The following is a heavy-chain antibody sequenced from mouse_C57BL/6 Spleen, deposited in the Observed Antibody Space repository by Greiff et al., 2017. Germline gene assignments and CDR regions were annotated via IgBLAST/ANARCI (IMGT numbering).Heavy chain of an antibody. CDR1: GFNIKDDY. Sequence: VQLQQSGAELVRPGASVKLSCTASGFNIKDDYMHWVKQRPEQGLEWIGWIDPENGDTEYASKFQGKATITADTSSNTAYLKLSSLTSEDAAVYYCTTYSYDYDGGNFDYWGQGTTLTVSS. V-gene: IGHV14-4*01. J-gene: IGHJ2*01. CDR2: IDPENGDT. D-gene: IGHD2-4*01. CDR3: TTYSYDYDGGNFDY.